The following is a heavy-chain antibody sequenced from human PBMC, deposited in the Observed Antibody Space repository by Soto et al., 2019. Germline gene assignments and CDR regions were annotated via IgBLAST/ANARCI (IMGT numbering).Heavy chain of an antibody. J-gene: IGHJ6*03. CDR2: INHSGST. CDR3: ARNEFHSVLFHSYYYMDV. D-gene: IGHD1-1*01. CDR1: GGSFSGYY. Sequence: SETLSLTCAVYGGSFSGYYWSWIRQPPGKGLEWIGEINHSGSTNYNPSLKSRVTISVDTSKNQFSLKLSSVTAADTAVYYCARNEFHSVLFHSYYYMDVWGKGTTVTVSS. V-gene: IGHV4-34*01.